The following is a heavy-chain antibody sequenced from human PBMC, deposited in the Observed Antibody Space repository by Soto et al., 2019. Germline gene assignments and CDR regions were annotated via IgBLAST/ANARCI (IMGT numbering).Heavy chain of an antibody. CDR3: TRDDSGLGIDY. CDR1: GFNFRDFW. CDR2: IPSDGRDV. V-gene: IGHV3-74*01. Sequence: GGSLRLSCEASGFNFRDFWMHWVRQPPGKGPEWVSNIPSDGRDVSYADSVRGRFTISRDDARNTLHLQMSDLRVEDTAIYYCTRDDSGLGIDYWGQGTQVTVSS. D-gene: IGHD1-26*01. J-gene: IGHJ4*02.